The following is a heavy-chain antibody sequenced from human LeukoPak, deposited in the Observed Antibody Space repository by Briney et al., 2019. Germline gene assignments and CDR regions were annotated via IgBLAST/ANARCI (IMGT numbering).Heavy chain of an antibody. CDR2: ISSSSSTI. CDR3: ARVGLKWALDY. J-gene: IGHJ4*02. V-gene: IGHV3-48*01. Sequence: AGGSLRLSCAASGFTFSSYSMNWVRQAPGKGLEWVSYISSSSSTIYYADSVKGRFTISRDNAKNSLYLQMNSLRAEDTAVYYCARVGLKWALDYWGQGTLVTVSS. D-gene: IGHD1-26*01. CDR1: GFTFSSYS.